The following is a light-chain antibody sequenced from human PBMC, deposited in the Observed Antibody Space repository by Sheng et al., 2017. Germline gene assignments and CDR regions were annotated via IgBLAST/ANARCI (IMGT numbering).Light chain of an antibody. CDR2: GAS. CDR3: QQYNNWSGT. Sequence: TQSPATLSLSPGERATLSCRATQTVYTNLAWYQQKPGQAPRLLIYGASTRATGIPARFSGSGSGTEFTLTISSLQSEDFAVYYCQQYNNWSGTFGGGTKVEIK. CDR1: QTVYTN. J-gene: IGKJ4*01. V-gene: IGKV3-15*01.